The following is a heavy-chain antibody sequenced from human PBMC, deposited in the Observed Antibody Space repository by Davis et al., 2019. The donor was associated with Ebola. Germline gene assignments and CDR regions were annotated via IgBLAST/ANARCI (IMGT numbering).Heavy chain of an antibody. Sequence: AASVKVSCKASGYTFTSYGISWVRQAPGQGLEWMGWISAYNGNTNYAQKFQGRVTITRDTSASTAYMELSSLRSEDTAVYYCATVDIVATTQRRYYYYGMDVWGQGTTVTVSS. J-gene: IGHJ6*02. V-gene: IGHV1-18*01. CDR3: ATVDIVATTQRRYYYYGMDV. D-gene: IGHD5-12*01. CDR2: ISAYNGNT. CDR1: GYTFTSYG.